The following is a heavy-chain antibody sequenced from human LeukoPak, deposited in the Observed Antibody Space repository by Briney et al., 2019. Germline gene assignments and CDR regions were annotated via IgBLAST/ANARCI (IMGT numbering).Heavy chain of an antibody. D-gene: IGHD4-11*01. J-gene: IGHJ4*02. CDR1: GFTFNDYG. V-gene: IGHV3-33*01. CDR3: ARTNDRSSNYNLFDY. Sequence: GGSLRLSCAASGFTFNDYGMHWVRQAPDKGLEWVAVIWYDGSNQYYADSVKGRFTTSRDNAKTTLYLQMNRLRAEDTAVYYCARTNDRSSNYNLFDYWGQGPLVTVSS. CDR2: IWYDGSNQ.